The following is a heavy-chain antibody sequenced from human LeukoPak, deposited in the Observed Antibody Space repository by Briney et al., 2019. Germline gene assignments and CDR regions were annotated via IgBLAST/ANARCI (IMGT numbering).Heavy chain of an antibody. Sequence: ASVKVSCKASGYTFTNSGARCGRQAPGQGLEWMGWIDTYRGSTNYAQNLQGRVTVTTDTSTMTVYMELRSLRSDDTAVYYCARPNEDAAGYFFDYWGQGTQVTVSS. CDR2: IDTYRGST. J-gene: IGHJ4*02. CDR3: ARPNEDAAGYFFDY. D-gene: IGHD6-13*01. CDR1: GYTFTNSG. V-gene: IGHV1-18*01.